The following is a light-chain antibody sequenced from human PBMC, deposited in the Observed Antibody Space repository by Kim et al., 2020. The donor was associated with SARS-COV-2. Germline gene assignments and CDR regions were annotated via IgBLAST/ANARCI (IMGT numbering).Light chain of an antibody. CDR3: AAWDDSLSGVL. CDR2: WNN. J-gene: IGLJ2*01. CDR1: SSNIGSNY. Sequence: GQRVTISYAGSSSNIGSNYVYWYQQLPGTAPKLLIYWNNQRPSGVPGRFSGSKSGTSASLAISGLRSEDEADYYCAAWDDSLSGVLFGGGTQLTVL. V-gene: IGLV1-47*01.